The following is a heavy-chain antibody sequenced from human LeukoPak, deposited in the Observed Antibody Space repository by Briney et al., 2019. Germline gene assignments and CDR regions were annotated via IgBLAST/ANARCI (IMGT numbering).Heavy chain of an antibody. D-gene: IGHD4-23*01. Sequence: GGSLRLSCAASGFTFSSYWMSWVRQAPGKGLEWVANIKQDGSEKYYVDSVKGRFTISRDNAKNSLYLQMNSLRAEDTAVYYCARDSMTTVGGYAFDIWGQGTMVTVSS. CDR3: ARDSMTTVGGYAFDI. CDR1: GFTFSSYW. CDR2: IKQDGSEK. J-gene: IGHJ3*02. V-gene: IGHV3-7*01.